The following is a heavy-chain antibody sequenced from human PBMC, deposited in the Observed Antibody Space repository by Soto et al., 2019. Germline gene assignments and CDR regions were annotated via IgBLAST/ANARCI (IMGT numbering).Heavy chain of an antibody. V-gene: IGHV3-23*05. Sequence: GGSLRLSCAGSGFTFSTYAMSWVRQAPGKGLEWVSTIDNSGGITYYADSVKGRFTISRDNSKNTLYLQMNSLRAEDTAVYYCAKGGYNYGFLFDCWGQGTLVSLSS. D-gene: IGHD5-18*01. CDR2: IDNSGGIT. J-gene: IGHJ4*02. CDR3: AKGGYNYGFLFDC. CDR1: GFTFSTYA.